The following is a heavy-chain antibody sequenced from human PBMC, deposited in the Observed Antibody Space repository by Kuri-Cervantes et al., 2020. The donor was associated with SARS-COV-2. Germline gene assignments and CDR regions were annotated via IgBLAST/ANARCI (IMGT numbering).Heavy chain of an antibody. CDR3: ASCSSTSCSRRYYYYYYMDV. CDR1: VYTFTGYY. D-gene: IGHD2-2*01. J-gene: IGHJ6*03. Sequence: SVKVSCKASVYTFTGYYMHWVRQAPGQGLEWMGWINPNSGGTNYAQKFQGGVTMTRDTSISTAYMELSRLRSDDTAVYYCASCSSTSCSRRYYYYYYMDVWGKGTTVTVSS. CDR2: INPNSGGT. V-gene: IGHV1-2*02.